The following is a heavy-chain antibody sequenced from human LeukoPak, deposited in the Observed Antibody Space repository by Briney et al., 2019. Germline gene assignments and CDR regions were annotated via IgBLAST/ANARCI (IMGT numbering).Heavy chain of an antibody. CDR3: ARRSYDFWKAIDY. CDR2: IYYSGST. Sequence: SETLSLTCTVSGGSISSGDYYWSWIRQPPGKGLEWIGYIYYSGSTYYNPSLKSRVTISVDTSKNQFSLKLSSVTAADTAVYYRARRSYDFWKAIDYWGQGTLVTVSS. J-gene: IGHJ4*02. CDR1: GGSISSGDYY. V-gene: IGHV4-30-4*01. D-gene: IGHD3-3*01.